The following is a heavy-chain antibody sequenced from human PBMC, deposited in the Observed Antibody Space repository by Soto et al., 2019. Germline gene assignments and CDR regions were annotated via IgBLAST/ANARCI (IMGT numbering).Heavy chain of an antibody. J-gene: IGHJ4*02. D-gene: IGHD2-21*02. CDR3: ARDLVVLVTARGGFDY. CDR2: ISYDGSNK. Sequence: GRSLRLSSAASGFTFSSYAVHWVLQATGKGLEWVAVISYDGSNKYYADSVKGRFTISRDTSKNTLYLQMNSRRAEDTAVYYCARDLVVLVTARGGFDYWGQGTLVTVSS. V-gene: IGHV3-30-3*01. CDR1: GFTFSSYA.